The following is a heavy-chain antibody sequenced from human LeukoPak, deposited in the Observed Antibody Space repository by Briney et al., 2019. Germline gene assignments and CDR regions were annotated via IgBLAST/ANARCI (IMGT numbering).Heavy chain of an antibody. Sequence: GGSLRLSCAASGFTFSTYTMSWVRQAPGKGLEWVSAISGSGGNTYYADSVKGRFTVSRDNSKNTLYLQMDSLRADDTAVYYCAKAAFSRTSYFDYGGQETLVTASS. J-gene: IGHJ4*02. V-gene: IGHV3-23*01. CDR3: AKAAFSRTSYFDY. CDR1: GFTFSTYT. D-gene: IGHD3-3*02. CDR2: ISGSGGNT.